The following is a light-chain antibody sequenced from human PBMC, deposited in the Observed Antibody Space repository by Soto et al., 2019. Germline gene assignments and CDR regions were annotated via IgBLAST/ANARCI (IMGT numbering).Light chain of an antibody. J-gene: IGKJ4*01. V-gene: IGKV3-15*01. Sequence: EVVLTQSPGTLSLSPGERATISCRASQSVSNNYLAWYQQKPGQAPRLLIYGASTRATGIPARFSGSGSGTEFTLTISSLQSEDFAVYYCQQYNNWPPLTFGGGTKVDIK. CDR2: GAS. CDR1: QSVSNN. CDR3: QQYNNWPPLT.